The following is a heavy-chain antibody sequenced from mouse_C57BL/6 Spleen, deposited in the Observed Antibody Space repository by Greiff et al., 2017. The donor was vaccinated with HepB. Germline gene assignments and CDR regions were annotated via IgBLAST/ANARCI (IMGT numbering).Heavy chain of an antibody. D-gene: IGHD2-1*01. CDR1: GYTFTGYW. CDR2: ILPGSGST. CDR3: ASYGNYFDY. J-gene: IGHJ2*01. Sequence: QVQLKQSGAELMKPGASVKLSCKATGYTFTGYWIEWVKQRPGHGLEWIGEILPGSGSTNYNEKFKGQAIFNAYTSANTAYMQLSSLTTEDSAIYYCASYGNYFDYWGQGTTLTVSS. V-gene: IGHV1-9*01.